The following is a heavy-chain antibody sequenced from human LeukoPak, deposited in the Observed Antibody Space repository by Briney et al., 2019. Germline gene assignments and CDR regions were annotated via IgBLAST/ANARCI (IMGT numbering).Heavy chain of an antibody. J-gene: IGHJ4*02. CDR2: IRYDGSNK. V-gene: IGHV3-30*02. Sequence: GRSLRLSCAASGFTFSSYGMHWVRQAPGKGLEWVAFIRYDGSNKYYADSVKGRFTISRDNSKNTLYLQMNSLRAEDTAVYYCAKGADCSSTSCLLYFDYWGQGTLVTVSS. CDR3: AKGADCSSTSCLLYFDY. D-gene: IGHD2-2*01. CDR1: GFTFSSYG.